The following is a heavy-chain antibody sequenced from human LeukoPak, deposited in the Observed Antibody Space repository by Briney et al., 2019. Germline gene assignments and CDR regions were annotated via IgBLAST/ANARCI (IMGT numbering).Heavy chain of an antibody. CDR3: ARRGVGATPLYWYFDL. CDR2: IRSKAYGGTT. Sequence: GGSLRLSCTASGFTFGDYAMSWFRQAPGKGLEWVGFIRSKAYGGTTEYAASVKGRFTISRDDSKSIAYLQMNSLRAEDTALYYCARRGVGATPLYWYFDLWGRGTLVTVSS. D-gene: IGHD1-26*01. V-gene: IGHV3-49*03. CDR1: GFTFGDYA. J-gene: IGHJ2*01.